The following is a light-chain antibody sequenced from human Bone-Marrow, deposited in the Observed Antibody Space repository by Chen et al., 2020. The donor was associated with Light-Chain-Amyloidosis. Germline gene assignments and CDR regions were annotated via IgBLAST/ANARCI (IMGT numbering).Light chain of an antibody. V-gene: IGLV1-40*01. CDR2: GNS. CDR3: QSYDSSLSGLL. J-gene: IGLJ2*01. CDR1: SSNIGAGYD. Sequence: QSVLTQPPSVSGAPGQRVTISCTGSSSNIGAGYDVHWYQQLPGTAPKLLIYGNSNRPSGVPDRCSGSKSGTSASLAITGLQAEDEADYYCQSYDSSLSGLLFGGGTKLTVL.